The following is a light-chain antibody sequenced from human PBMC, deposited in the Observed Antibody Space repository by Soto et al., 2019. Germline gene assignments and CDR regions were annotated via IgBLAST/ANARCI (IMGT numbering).Light chain of an antibody. V-gene: IGKV1-6*01. J-gene: IGKJ1*01. CDR2: AAS. CDR1: QGIRND. CDR3: MQYYNYPRT. Sequence: AIQMTQSPSSLSASVGDRVTITCRASQGIRNDLGWYQQKPGNAPKVLIYAASTLQSGVPSRFSGSGSGTDFTLTITSLQPEDFATYYCMQYYNYPRTFGQGTKVEIK.